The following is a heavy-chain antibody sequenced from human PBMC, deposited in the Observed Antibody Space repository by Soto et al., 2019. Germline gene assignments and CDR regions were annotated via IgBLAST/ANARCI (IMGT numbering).Heavy chain of an antibody. Sequence: GASVKVSCKASGYTFTYRYLHWVRQAPGQALEWMGWITPFNGNTNYAQKFQDRVTITRDRSMSTAYMELSSLRSEDTAMYYCALGAAAATEYYFDYWGQGTLVTVSS. J-gene: IGHJ4*02. CDR1: GYTFTYRY. D-gene: IGHD6-13*01. CDR2: ITPFNGNT. CDR3: ALGAAAATEYYFDY. V-gene: IGHV1-45*02.